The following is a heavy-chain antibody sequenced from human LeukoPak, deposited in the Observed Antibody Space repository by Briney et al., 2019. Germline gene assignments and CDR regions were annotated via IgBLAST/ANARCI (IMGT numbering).Heavy chain of an antibody. V-gene: IGHV4-61*01. CDR1: GGSVSSGSYY. J-gene: IGHJ4*02. CDR3: ARGISSGWSRAVGY. CDR2: IYYSGST. Sequence: PETLSLTCTVSGGSVSSGSYYWSWIRQPPGKGLEWIGYIYYSGSTNYNPSLKSRVTISVDTSKNQFSLKLSSVTAADTAVYYCARGISSGWSRAVGYWGQGTLVTVSS. D-gene: IGHD6-19*01.